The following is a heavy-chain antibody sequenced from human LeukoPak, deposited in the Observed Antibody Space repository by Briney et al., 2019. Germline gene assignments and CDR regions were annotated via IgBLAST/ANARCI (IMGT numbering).Heavy chain of an antibody. V-gene: IGHV4-39*01. D-gene: IGHD3-22*01. CDR2: IYYSGST. CDR3: ARLSRYDSSGPTYYFDY. Sequence: SETLSLTCTVSGGSIGSSSYYWGWIRQPPGKGLEWIGNIYYSGSTYYNPSLKSRLTISVDTSKNQFSLKLSSVTAADTAVYYCARLSRYDSSGPTYYFDYWGQGTLVTVSS. CDR1: GGSIGSSSYY. J-gene: IGHJ4*02.